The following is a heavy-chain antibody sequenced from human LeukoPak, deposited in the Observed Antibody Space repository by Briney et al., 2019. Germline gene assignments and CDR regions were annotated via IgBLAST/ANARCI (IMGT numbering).Heavy chain of an antibody. CDR2: ISVYNGDT. D-gene: IGHD4-23*01. V-gene: IGHV1-18*01. J-gene: IGHJ4*02. CDR1: GYIFTSYG. CDR3: ARDYPVISALGASDF. Sequence: GASVKVSCKASGYIFTSYGISWVRQAPGQGLEWMGWISVYNGDTTYAQKLQGRVTLTTDTSTTTAYMELRSLRYDDTAVYYCARDYPVISALGASDFWGQGTLVTVSS.